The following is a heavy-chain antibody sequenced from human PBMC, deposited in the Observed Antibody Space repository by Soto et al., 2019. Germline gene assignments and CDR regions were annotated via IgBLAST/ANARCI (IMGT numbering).Heavy chain of an antibody. V-gene: IGHV3-23*01. J-gene: IGHJ4*02. CDR2: ISGSGGST. CDR3: AKEPGGGSCWGGHCYPFDY. CDR1: GFTFSSYA. D-gene: IGHD2-15*01. Sequence: EVQLLESGGGLVQPGGSLRLSCAASGFTFSSYAMSWVRQAPGKGLEWVSAISGSGGSTYYADSVKGRFTLSRDNSKNTLYLQMNSLRAEDTAVYYCAKEPGGGSCWGGHCYPFDYWGQGTLVTVSS.